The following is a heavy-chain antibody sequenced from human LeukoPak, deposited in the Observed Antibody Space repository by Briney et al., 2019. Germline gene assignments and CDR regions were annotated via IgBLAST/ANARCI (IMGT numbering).Heavy chain of an antibody. D-gene: IGHD5-12*01. CDR3: ARDLSSGYLTDAFDI. CDR2: IKGGGSDK. J-gene: IGHJ3*02. V-gene: IGHV3-7*01. CDR1: GFTFSSSW. Sequence: GGSLRLSCAASGFTFSSSWMTWVRQAPGKGLEWLANIKGGGSDKNYVDSVKGRFTISRDNSKNTLYLQMNSLRAEDTAVYYCARDLSSGYLTDAFDIWGEKTMVTVSS.